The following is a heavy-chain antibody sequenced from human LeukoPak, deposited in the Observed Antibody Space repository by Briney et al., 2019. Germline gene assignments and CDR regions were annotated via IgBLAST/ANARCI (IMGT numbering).Heavy chain of an antibody. J-gene: IGHJ3*02. D-gene: IGHD3-22*01. CDR1: GYSFTSYW. CDR3: ARNYDSSGYYYNSNAFDI. Sequence: GESLKISCKGSGYSFTSYWIGWVRQMPGKGLEWMGIIYPGDSDTRYSPSFQGQVTISADKSISTAYLQWSSLKASDPAMYYCARNYDSSGYYYNSNAFDIWGQGTMVTVSS. CDR2: IYPGDSDT. V-gene: IGHV5-51*01.